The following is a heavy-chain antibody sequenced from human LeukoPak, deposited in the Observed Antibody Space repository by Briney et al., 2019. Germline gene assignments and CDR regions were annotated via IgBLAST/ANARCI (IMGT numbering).Heavy chain of an antibody. CDR3: AKDPPYCSSTSCHYFDY. CDR1: GFTFSSYG. Sequence: PGGSLRLSCAASGFTFSSYGMHWVRQAPGKGLEWVAFIRYDGSNKYYADSVKGRFTISRDNSKNTLYLQMNSLRAEDTAVYYCAKDPPYCSSTSCHYFDYWGQGTLVTVSS. CDR2: IRYDGSNK. J-gene: IGHJ4*02. V-gene: IGHV3-30*02. D-gene: IGHD2-2*01.